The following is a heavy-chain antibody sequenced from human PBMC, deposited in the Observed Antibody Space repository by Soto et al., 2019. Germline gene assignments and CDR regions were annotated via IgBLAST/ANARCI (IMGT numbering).Heavy chain of an antibody. J-gene: IGHJ1*01. CDR1: GYTFASFD. D-gene: IGHD2-2*01. CDR2: MNPNRGNT. V-gene: IGHV1-8*01. Sequence: QVQLVQSGAEVKKPGASVKVSCKASGYTFASFDINWVRQATGQGLEWMGWMNPNRGNTGHAQKFQCRVTMTGNTSISRAYMELSSLRSEDTAVYYCARGGPRCSSASCYEDWGQGTLVTVSS. CDR3: ARGGPRCSSASCYED.